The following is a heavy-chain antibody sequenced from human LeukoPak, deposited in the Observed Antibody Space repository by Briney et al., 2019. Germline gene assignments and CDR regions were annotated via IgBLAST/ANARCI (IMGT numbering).Heavy chain of an antibody. V-gene: IGHV3-7*03. D-gene: IGHD4-17*01. J-gene: IGHJ4*02. Sequence: QSGGSLRLSCAASGFAFSTYWMSWVRQAPGKGLEWVANIKQDGNEKYYVDSVKGRFTISRDNAKNSLYLQMNSLRAEDTAVYYCAREKSYGADFDYWGQGTLVTVSS. CDR1: GFAFSTYW. CDR2: IKQDGNEK. CDR3: AREKSYGADFDY.